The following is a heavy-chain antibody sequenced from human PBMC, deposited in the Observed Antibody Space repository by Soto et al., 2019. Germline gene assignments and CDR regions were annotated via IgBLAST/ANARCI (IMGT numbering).Heavy chain of an antibody. V-gene: IGHV4-31*03. CDR2: IYYSGST. Sequence: SETLSLTCTVSGGSISSGGYYWSWIRQHPGKGLEWIGYIYYSGSTYYNPSLKSRVTISVDTSKNQFSLKLSSVTAADTAVYYCARAWYYDFWSGYYRWAWFDPWGQGTLVTVSS. CDR3: ARAWYYDFWSGYYRWAWFDP. CDR1: GGSISSGGYY. J-gene: IGHJ5*02. D-gene: IGHD3-3*01.